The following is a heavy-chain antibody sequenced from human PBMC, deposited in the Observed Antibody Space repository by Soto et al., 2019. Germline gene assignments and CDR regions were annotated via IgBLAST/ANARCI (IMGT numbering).Heavy chain of an antibody. Sequence: PSETLSLACTVSGGSISSYYWSWIRQPPGKGLEWIGHIYYSGSPNYNPSLKSRVTISVDTSKNQFSLNLSSVTAPSTSSYYCARVNGMDRGIIIWYLDVWGGGTLVSV. CDR3: ARVNGMDRGIIIWYLDV. V-gene: IGHV4-59*08. D-gene: IGHD3-10*01. CDR1: GGSISSYY. CDR2: IYYSGSP. J-gene: IGHJ2*01.